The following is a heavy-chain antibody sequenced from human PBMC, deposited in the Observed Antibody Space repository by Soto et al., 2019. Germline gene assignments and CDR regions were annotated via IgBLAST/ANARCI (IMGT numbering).Heavy chain of an antibody. V-gene: IGHV4-31*03. CDR1: GESISSGGYY. J-gene: IGHJ4*02. CDR2: IYDSESA. D-gene: IGHD6-6*01. CDR3: ARASSSSSAADY. Sequence: PSETLSLTCNVSGESISSGGYYWSWIRHHPGKGLEWIGYIYDSESAYYNPSLKSRVTISMDTSKDHFAMRLSSVTGADTAVYYCARASSSSSAADYWGRGTLVTV.